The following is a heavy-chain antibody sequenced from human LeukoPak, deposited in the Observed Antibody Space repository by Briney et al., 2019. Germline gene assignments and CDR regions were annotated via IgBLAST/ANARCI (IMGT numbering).Heavy chain of an antibody. V-gene: IGHV3-23*01. J-gene: IGHJ4*02. CDR1: GFTFSSYA. CDR2: ISDSGGNT. D-gene: IGHD3-10*01. CDR3: AKDGVWQSYYFDY. Sequence: GGSLRLSCAASGFTFSSYAMSWVRQAPGKGLEWVSSISDSGGNTYYADSVKGRLTISRDNSKNTLFLQMNSLRAEDTAVYYCAKDGVWQSYYFDYWGRGTLVTVSS.